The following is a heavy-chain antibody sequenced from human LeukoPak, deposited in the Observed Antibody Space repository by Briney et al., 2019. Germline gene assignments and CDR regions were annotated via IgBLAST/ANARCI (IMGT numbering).Heavy chain of an antibody. J-gene: IGHJ6*02. CDR1: GFSFSSYA. CDR3: ARDIVVAAATPGFYYYGMDV. Sequence: PGMSLRLSCAPSGFSFSSYAMHGVRQAPGKGLECVAVISYEGNNKYYADSVKGRFTISRDNSKSTLFLQMNSLRAEDTDVYYCARDIVVAAATPGFYYYGMDVWGQGTTVTVSS. CDR2: ISYEGNNK. V-gene: IGHV3-30-3*01. D-gene: IGHD2-15*01.